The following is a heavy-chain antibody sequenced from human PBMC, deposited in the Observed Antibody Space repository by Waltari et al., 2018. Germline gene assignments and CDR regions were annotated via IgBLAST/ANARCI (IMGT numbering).Heavy chain of an antibody. D-gene: IGHD6-13*01. V-gene: IGHV4-38-2*02. J-gene: IGHJ4*02. CDR2: IYHSWTT. CDR1: GYSISSGYY. CDR3: ARDRYSGSPKLYYFDY. Sequence: QVQLQESGPGLVKPSETLSLTCTVSGYSISSGYYWGWIRQPPGKGLEWIGNIYHSWTTYYNPSLKSRVTISVDTSKNQLSLKLNSVTAAHTAVYYCARDRYSGSPKLYYFDYWGQGALVTVSS.